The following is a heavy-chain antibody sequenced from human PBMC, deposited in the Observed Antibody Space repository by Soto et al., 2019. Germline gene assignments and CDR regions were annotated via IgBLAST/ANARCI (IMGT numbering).Heavy chain of an antibody. Sequence: EVQLMESGGDLVQPGGSLRLSCAGSGFTFGGFGMYWVRQAPGKGLEFVSAVDSSGTYTYYADSVKGRFTVSRDNSKNTLYLQMGSLRTEDMAVYYCARFLAGIGQKWLDPWGQGTLVTVSS. D-gene: IGHD3-3*02. J-gene: IGHJ5*02. CDR3: ARFLAGIGQKWLDP. CDR1: GFTFGGFG. CDR2: VDSSGTYT. V-gene: IGHV3-64*07.